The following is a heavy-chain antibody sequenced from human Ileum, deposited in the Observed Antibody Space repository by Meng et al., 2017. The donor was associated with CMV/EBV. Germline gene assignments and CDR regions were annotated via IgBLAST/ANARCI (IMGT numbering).Heavy chain of an antibody. J-gene: IGHJ6*02. V-gene: IGHV3-30*02. D-gene: IGHD3-22*01. CDR1: GFVFSGYG. CDR2: IRYDGSNK. Sequence: GESLKISWAASGFVFSGYGMHWVRQAPGKGLEWVAFIRYDGSNKYYTDSVRGRFTISRDNTKNTLYLQMNSLRAEDTAVYYCVKIDSRHYDINVWGQGTTVTVSS. CDR3: VKIDSRHYDINV.